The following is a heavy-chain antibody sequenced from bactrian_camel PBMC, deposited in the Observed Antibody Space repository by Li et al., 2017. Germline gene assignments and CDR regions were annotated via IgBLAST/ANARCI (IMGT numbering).Heavy chain of an antibody. V-gene: IGHV3S40*01. CDR2: IWTGDGNT. CDR3: AATTRYAGSWFDRSKWLY. Sequence: DVQLVESGGGSVLAGGSLRLSCAASGYTYSGNCVGWFRQAPGKEREGVAHIWTGDGNTYYAGSVKGRFTLSLDTAKKMVYLQMNNLKPEDTAMYYCAATTRYAGSWFDRSKWLYWGQGTQVTVS. D-gene: IGHD2*01. CDR1: GYTYSGNC. J-gene: IGHJ4*01.